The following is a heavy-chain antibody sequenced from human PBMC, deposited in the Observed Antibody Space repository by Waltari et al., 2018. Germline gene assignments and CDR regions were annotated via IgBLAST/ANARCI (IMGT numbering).Heavy chain of an antibody. J-gene: IGHJ3*02. V-gene: IGHV4-38-2*02. CDR3: ARDNRITTRAFDI. D-gene: IGHD3-10*01. CDR2: IYHSGGT. Sequence: QVQLQESGPGLVKPSETLSLTCTVSGYSISSGYYWGWIRQPPGKGLEWIGSIYHSGGTYYNPSLKSRVTISVDTSKNQFSLKLSSVTAADTAVYYCARDNRITTRAFDIWGQGTMVTVSS. CDR1: GYSISSGYY.